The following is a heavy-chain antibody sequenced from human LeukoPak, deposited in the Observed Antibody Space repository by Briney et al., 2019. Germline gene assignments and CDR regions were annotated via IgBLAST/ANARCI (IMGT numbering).Heavy chain of an antibody. D-gene: IGHD6-19*01. J-gene: IGHJ4*02. CDR2: INHSGST. CDR1: GGSFSGYY. V-gene: IGHV4-34*01. CDR3: ARGLGSSGCLFDY. Sequence: SETLSLTCAVYGGSFSGYYWSWIRQPSGKGLEWIGEINHSGSTNYNPSLKSRVTISVDTSKNQFSLKLSSVTAADTAVYYCARGLGSSGCLFDYWGQGTLVTVSS.